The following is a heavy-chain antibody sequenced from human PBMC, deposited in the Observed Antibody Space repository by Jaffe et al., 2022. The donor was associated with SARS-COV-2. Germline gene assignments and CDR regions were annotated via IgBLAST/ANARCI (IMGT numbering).Heavy chain of an antibody. Sequence: QVQLVQSGAEVKKPGASVKVSCKASGYTFTSYYMHWVRQAPGQGLEWMGIINPSGGSTSYAQKLQGRVTMTRDTSTSTVYMELSSLRSEDTAVYYCARGPQWPTSPEGDYFDYWGQGTLVTVSS. D-gene: IGHD6-19*01. V-gene: IGHV1-46*04. CDR3: ARGPQWPTSPEGDYFDY. CDR2: INPSGGST. CDR1: GYTFTSYY. J-gene: IGHJ4*02.